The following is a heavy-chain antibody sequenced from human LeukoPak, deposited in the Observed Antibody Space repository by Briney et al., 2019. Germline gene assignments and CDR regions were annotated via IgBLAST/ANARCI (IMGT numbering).Heavy chain of an antibody. CDR3: AKGNGYSYGRYYFDH. CDR2: ITASGGNT. V-gene: IGHV3-23*01. D-gene: IGHD5-18*01. J-gene: IGHJ4*02. CDR1: GFTFSSYA. Sequence: PGGSLRLSCAASGFTFSSYAMGWVRQAPGKGLEWVSAITASGGNTYYADSVKGRFTISRDNSKNTLYLQVNSLRAEDTAVYYCAKGNGYSYGRYYFDHWGQGTLVTVSS.